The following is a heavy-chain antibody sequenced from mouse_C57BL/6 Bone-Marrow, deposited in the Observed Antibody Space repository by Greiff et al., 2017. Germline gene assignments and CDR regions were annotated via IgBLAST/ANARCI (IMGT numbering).Heavy chain of an antibody. J-gene: IGHJ4*01. V-gene: IGHV5-9-1*02. D-gene: IGHD1-1*01. CDR2: ISSGGDYI. Sequence: EVQRVESGEGLVKPGGSLKLSCAASGFTFSSYAMSWVRQTPEKRLEWVAYISSGGDYIYYADTVKGRFTISRDNARNTLYLQMSSLKSEDTAMYYCTSYYGSSYPYAMDYWGQGTSVTVSS. CDR1: GFTFSSYA. CDR3: TSYYGSSYPYAMDY.